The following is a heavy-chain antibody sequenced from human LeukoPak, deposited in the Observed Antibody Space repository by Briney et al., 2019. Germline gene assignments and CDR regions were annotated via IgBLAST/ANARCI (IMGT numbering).Heavy chain of an antibody. Sequence: SETLSLTCTVSGGSISSYYWSWIRQPPGKGLEWIGYIYYSGSTNYNPSLKSRVTISVDTSKNQFSLKLSSVTAADTAVYYCARIGTVLWFGEFYYWGQGTLVTVSS. J-gene: IGHJ4*02. CDR3: ARIGTVLWFGEFYY. D-gene: IGHD3-10*01. CDR1: GGSISSYY. V-gene: IGHV4-59*01. CDR2: IYYSGST.